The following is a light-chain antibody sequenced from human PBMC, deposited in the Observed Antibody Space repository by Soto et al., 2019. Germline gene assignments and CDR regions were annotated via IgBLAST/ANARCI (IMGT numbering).Light chain of an antibody. J-gene: IGKJ4*01. CDR3: QQRRNWPPLT. Sequence: EIVLTQSPATLSLSPGERATLSCRASQSVSSYLAGYQQKPGQAPRLLLYDASNRGTGIPARFSGSGSGTDFTLTINSLEPEDFAVYYCQQRRNWPPLTFGGGTKVEIK. CDR2: DAS. V-gene: IGKV3-11*01. CDR1: QSVSSY.